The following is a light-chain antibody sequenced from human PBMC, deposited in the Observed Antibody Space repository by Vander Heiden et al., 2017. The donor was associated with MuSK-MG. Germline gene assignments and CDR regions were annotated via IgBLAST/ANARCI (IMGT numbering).Light chain of an antibody. CDR2: GKN. CDR3: NTRDSSGHPVV. V-gene: IGLV3-19*01. Sequence: SSELTQDPAVSVALGQTVRITCQGDSLRSYYASWYQQKPGQAPVLVIYGKNNRPSGIAGRFSGSSSGKTASLTISGAQAEDEADYCCNTRDSSGHPVVFGGGTKLTVL. CDR1: SLRSYY. J-gene: IGLJ2*01.